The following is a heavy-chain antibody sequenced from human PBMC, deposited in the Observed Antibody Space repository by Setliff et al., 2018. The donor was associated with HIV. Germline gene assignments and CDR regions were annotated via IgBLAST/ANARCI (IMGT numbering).Heavy chain of an antibody. V-gene: IGHV4-4*09. Sequence: SETLSLTCALYGGSFSGHSWSWIRQSPGKGPQWIGHVHTNVRTNYYPSLNSRVTISADISKNELSLNLRSVTAADTAVYFCARDRFGVPANDWGQGILVTVSS. CDR3: ARDRFGVPAND. J-gene: IGHJ4*02. D-gene: IGHD3-3*01. CDR1: GGSFSGHS. CDR2: VHTNVRT.